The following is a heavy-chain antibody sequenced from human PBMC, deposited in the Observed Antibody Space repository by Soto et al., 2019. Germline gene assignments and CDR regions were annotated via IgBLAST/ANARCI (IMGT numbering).Heavy chain of an antibody. Sequence: SVEVSCKASGGTFSKYAISWVRQAPGQGLEWMGGIIPFFQTPNYAQKYQGRVTITADESTTTAYMEMRSLRSEDTAVYYCARSRAAAPPRVGMDVWGQGTTVTVSS. J-gene: IGHJ6*02. CDR3: ARSRAAAPPRVGMDV. CDR1: GGTFSKYA. V-gene: IGHV1-69*13. CDR2: IIPFFQTP. D-gene: IGHD6-13*01.